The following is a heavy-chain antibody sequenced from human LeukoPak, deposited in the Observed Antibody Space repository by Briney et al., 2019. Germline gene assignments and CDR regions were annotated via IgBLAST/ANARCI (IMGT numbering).Heavy chain of an antibody. Sequence: GEPLKISCKGSGYSFTSYWIGWVRQLPGKGLGWMGIIYPGDSDTRYSPSFQGQVTISADKSISTAYLQWSSLKASDTAMYYCARRTHDIVVVPAAPQPESYYYYYMDVWGKGTTVTVSS. V-gene: IGHV5-51*01. D-gene: IGHD2-2*01. CDR2: IYPGDSDT. CDR3: ARRTHDIVVVPAAPQPESYYYYYMDV. J-gene: IGHJ6*03. CDR1: GYSFTSYW.